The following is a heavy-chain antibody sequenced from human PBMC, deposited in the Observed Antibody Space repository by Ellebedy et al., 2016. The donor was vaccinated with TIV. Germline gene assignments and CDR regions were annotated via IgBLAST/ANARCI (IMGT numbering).Heavy chain of an antibody. J-gene: IGHJ5*02. CDR3: AKYAMSGALRTWFDP. CDR1: GGSISSYY. CDR2: IYYNGNT. Sequence: SETLSLXCTVSGGSISSYYWSWIRQPPGKGLECIGYIYYNGNTNYNPSLKSRVTMSRDMSKNQISLRLRSVTAADTAVYYCAKYAMSGALRTWFDPWGQGTLVTVSS. D-gene: IGHD4/OR15-4a*01. V-gene: IGHV4-59*03.